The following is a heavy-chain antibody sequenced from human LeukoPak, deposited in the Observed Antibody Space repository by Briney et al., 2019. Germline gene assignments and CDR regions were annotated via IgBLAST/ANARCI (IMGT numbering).Heavy chain of an antibody. D-gene: IGHD1-7*01. CDR2: ISAYNGDT. V-gene: IGHV1-18*01. CDR1: VYTFTSYG. CDR3: ARDHYNWNYLLPSNY. Sequence: ASVKVSCEASVYTFTSYGISWVRQAPGLGPDWLGWISAYNGDTNFAQKLQASLTITTDTSTSTAYMELRSLRSDDTAVYYCARDHYNWNYLLPSNYWGQGTLVTVSS. J-gene: IGHJ4*02.